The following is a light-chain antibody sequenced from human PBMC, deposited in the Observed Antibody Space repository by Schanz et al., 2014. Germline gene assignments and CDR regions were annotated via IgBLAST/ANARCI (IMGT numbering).Light chain of an antibody. CDR3: CSYALSRDVI. CDR2: EGS. Sequence: QSALTQPASVSGSPGQSITISCTGTSSDIGSYNLVSWYQQHPGKAPKVMIYEGSKRPSGISNRFSGSKSGNTASLTISELQAEDEADYYCCSYALSRDVIFGGGTKLTVL. CDR1: SSDIGSYNL. J-gene: IGLJ2*01. V-gene: IGLV2-23*01.